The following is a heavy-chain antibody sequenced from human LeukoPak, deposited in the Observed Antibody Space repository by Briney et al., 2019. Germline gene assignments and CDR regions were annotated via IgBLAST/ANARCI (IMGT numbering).Heavy chain of an antibody. CDR2: ISSSGTTI. J-gene: IGHJ6*02. V-gene: IGHV3-11*01. CDR1: GFTFSDYY. Sequence: GGSLRLSCAASGFTFSDYYMSWIRQAPGKGLEWLSYISSSGTTIYYADSVKGRFTISRDNAKNSLYLQMNSLRAEDTAVYYCAKESLDGMDVWGQGTTVTVSS. CDR3: AKESLDGMDV.